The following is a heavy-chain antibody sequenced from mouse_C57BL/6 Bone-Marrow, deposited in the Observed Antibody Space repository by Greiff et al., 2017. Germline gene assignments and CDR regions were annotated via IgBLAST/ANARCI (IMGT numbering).Heavy chain of an antibody. J-gene: IGHJ4*01. CDR3: VRFLYGYYYARDY. CDR1: GFSFNTYA. CDR2: IRSKSNNYAT. V-gene: IGHV10-1*01. Sequence: EVQVVESGGGLVKPKGSLKLSCEASGFSFNTYAMNWVRQAPGKGLEWVARIRSKSNNYATYYADSVKDRFTISRDDSESMLYLQMNNLKAEEPAMYYCVRFLYGYYYARDYWGQGTSVTVSS. D-gene: IGHD2-2*01.